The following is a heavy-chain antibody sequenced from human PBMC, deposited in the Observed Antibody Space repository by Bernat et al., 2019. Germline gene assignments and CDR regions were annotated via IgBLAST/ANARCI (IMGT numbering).Heavy chain of an antibody. J-gene: IGHJ4*02. V-gene: IGHV3-72*01. D-gene: IGHD1-26*01. Sequence: EVQLVESGGGLVQPGGSLRLSCAASGFTFSDHYMDWVRQAPGKGLEWVGRSRNKANSYTTEYAASVKGRFTISRDDSKNSLYLQMNSLKTEDTAVYYCARARSGSGFDSGGQGTLATVSS. CDR2: SRNKANSYTT. CDR1: GFTFSDHY. CDR3: ARARSGSGFDS.